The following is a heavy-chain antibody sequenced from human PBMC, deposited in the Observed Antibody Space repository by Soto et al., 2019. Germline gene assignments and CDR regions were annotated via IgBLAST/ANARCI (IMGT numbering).Heavy chain of an antibody. CDR2: ISGNGGST. D-gene: IGHD6-19*01. Sequence: GGSLRLSCAASGFTFSSYAMSWVRQAPGKGLEWVSAISGNGGSTYYADSVKGRFTISRDNSKNTLYLQMNSLRAEDTAVYYCAKDLDSSGWYLPNWFDPWGQGTLVTVSS. CDR1: GFTFSSYA. V-gene: IGHV3-23*01. J-gene: IGHJ5*02. CDR3: AKDLDSSGWYLPNWFDP.